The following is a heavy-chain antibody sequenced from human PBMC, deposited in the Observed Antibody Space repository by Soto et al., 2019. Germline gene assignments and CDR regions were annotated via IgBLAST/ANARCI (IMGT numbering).Heavy chain of an antibody. Sequence: QVQLVESGGGVVQPGRSLRLSCAASGFTFSSYGMHWVRQAPGKGLEWVAVIWYDGSNKYYADSVKGRFTISRDNSKNTPYLQMNSLRAEDTAVYYCARESPTMVRGVHYFDYWGQGTLVTVSS. CDR3: ARESPTMVRGVHYFDY. J-gene: IGHJ4*02. CDR1: GFTFSSYG. CDR2: IWYDGSNK. V-gene: IGHV3-33*01. D-gene: IGHD3-10*01.